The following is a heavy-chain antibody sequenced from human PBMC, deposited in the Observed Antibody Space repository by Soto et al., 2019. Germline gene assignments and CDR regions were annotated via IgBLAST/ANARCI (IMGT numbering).Heavy chain of an antibody. V-gene: IGHV3-21*01. Sequence: EVQLVESGGGLVKPGGSLRLSCAASGFTFSTYSMNWVRQAPGKGLEWVSSISSSSGYIYYADSVKGRFTISRDDAKNSRSLQMNSLRAEDTAVYYWARVRSYSYGQGYGMDVWGQGTTVTVSS. CDR3: ARVRSYSYGQGYGMDV. CDR2: ISSSSGYI. D-gene: IGHD5-18*01. CDR1: GFTFSTYS. J-gene: IGHJ6*02.